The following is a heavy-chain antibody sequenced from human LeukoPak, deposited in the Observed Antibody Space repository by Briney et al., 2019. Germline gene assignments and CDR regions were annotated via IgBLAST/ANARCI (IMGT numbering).Heavy chain of an antibody. Sequence: PGGSLRLSCAASGFTFSSYAMHWVRQAPGKGLEWVAFIRCDGSNNNYAASVKGRFTISKDNSKNTLYLQMDSLRPEDTATHYCAKDHRVCSGGSCYFSYYYYMAVWGKGTTVTVSS. V-gene: IGHV3-30*02. CDR2: IRCDGSNN. J-gene: IGHJ6*03. CDR1: GFTFSSYA. CDR3: AKDHRVCSGGSCYFSYYYYMAV. D-gene: IGHD2-15*01.